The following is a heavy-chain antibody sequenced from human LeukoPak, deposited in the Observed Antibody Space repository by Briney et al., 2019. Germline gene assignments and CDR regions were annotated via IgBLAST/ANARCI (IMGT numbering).Heavy chain of an antibody. CDR1: GGSMSPYH. D-gene: IGHD5-12*01. Sequence: SETLSLTCTVSGGSMSPYHWGWIRKPPGKGLEWIGYIYHSGSTHYNPSLKSRVIISVDRSKNQFSLKLRSVTAADTAVYYCARGRGAFIFDFWGQGTLVTVSS. CDR2: IYHSGST. V-gene: IGHV4-59*12. CDR3: ARGRGAFIFDF. J-gene: IGHJ4*02.